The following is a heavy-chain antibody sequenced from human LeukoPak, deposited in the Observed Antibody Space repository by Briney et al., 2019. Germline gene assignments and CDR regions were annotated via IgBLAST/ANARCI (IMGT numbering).Heavy chain of an antibody. V-gene: IGHV3-30*02. CDR3: AKDHDSSGYPTYYFDY. J-gene: IGHJ4*02. CDR1: GFTFSSYG. Sequence: GGSLRLSCAASGFTFSSYGMHWVRQAPGKGLEWVALIRYDGSNKYYADSVKGRFTISRDNSKNTLYLQMNSLRAEDTAVYYCAKDHDSSGYPTYYFDYWGQGTLVTVSS. D-gene: IGHD3-22*01. CDR2: IRYDGSNK.